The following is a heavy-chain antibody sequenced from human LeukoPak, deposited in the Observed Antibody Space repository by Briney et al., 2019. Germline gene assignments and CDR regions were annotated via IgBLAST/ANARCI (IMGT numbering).Heavy chain of an antibody. J-gene: IGHJ4*02. D-gene: IGHD2-2*01. CDR1: GFTFSSYA. V-gene: IGHV3-23*01. CDR3: ARWVCSSTSCHYFDY. CDR2: ISGSGGST. Sequence: PGGSLRLSCAASGFTFSSYAMSWVRQAPGKGLEWVSAISGSGGSTYYADSVKGRFTISRDNVQNSLSLQMNSLRAEDTAVYYCARWVCSSTSCHYFDYWGQGSLVVVSS.